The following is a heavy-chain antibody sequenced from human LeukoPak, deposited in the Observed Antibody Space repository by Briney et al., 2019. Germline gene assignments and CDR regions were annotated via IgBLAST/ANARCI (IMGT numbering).Heavy chain of an antibody. CDR3: ARDSVSYYYGMDV. V-gene: IGHV1-69*04. J-gene: IGHJ6*02. D-gene: IGHD2/OR15-2a*01. Sequence: ASVTVSCTASGGTFSSYAISWVRQAPGQGLEWMGRIIPIFGIADYAQKFQGRVTITADKSTSTAYMELSSLRSEDTAVYYCARDSVSYYYGMDVWGQGTTVTVSS. CDR1: GGTFSSYA. CDR2: IIPIFGIA.